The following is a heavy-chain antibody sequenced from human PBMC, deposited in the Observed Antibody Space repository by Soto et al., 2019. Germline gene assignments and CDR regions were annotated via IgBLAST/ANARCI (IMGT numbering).Heavy chain of an antibody. J-gene: IGHJ4*02. CDR2: ISYDGSNK. CDR3: EKARDFDY. V-gene: IGHV3-30*18. Sequence: WGSLILSCASSGFTFSIYGMDWVRQAPGKGLEWVAVISYDGSNKYYADSVKGRFTISRDNSKNTLYLQMNSLRAEDTAVYYCEKARDFDYWGQGTLVTVSS. CDR1: GFTFSIYG.